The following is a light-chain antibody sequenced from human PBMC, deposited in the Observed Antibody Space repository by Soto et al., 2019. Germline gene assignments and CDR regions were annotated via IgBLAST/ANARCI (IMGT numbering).Light chain of an antibody. CDR2: NNN. Sequence: QSVLTQPPSASGTPGQGVPISCSGITSNIGSNTVNWYQQLPGTAPKLLIYNNNQRPSGVPDRFSGSKSGTSASLAIGGRQSEDEADYYCAAWDDSLNGYVFGTGTKLTVL. CDR1: TSNIGSNT. CDR3: AAWDDSLNGYV. V-gene: IGLV1-44*01. J-gene: IGLJ1*01.